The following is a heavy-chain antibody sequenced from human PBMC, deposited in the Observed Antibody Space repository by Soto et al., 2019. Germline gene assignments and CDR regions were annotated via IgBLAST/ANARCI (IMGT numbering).Heavy chain of an antibody. V-gene: IGHV3-23*01. D-gene: IGHD3-16*01. CDR2: ISGSGENT. Sequence: HPGGSLRLSCAASGFTFSIYAMSWVRQAPGKGLEWVSAISGSGENTYYVASVKGRFTISRDNSKNTLYLQMNSLSADDTAVYFCTKETTPFWGIVTIDYWGQGTLVTVSS. CDR3: TKETTPFWGIVTIDY. J-gene: IGHJ4*02. CDR1: GFTFSIYA.